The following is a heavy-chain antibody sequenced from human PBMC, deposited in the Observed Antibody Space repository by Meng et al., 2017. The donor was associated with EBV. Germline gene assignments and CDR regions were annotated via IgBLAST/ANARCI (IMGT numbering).Heavy chain of an antibody. J-gene: IGHJ4*02. Sequence: QVRRVQSGAEVNKPGSSVKVSCKASGGTFSRYAIRWVRQAPGQGLEWMGGIIPILGIANYAQKFQGRVTITADKSTSTAYMELSSLRSEDTAVYYCARERPGGMATTPYFDYWGQGTLVTVSS. CDR3: ARERPGGMATTPYFDY. D-gene: IGHD5-24*01. CDR1: GGTFSRYA. V-gene: IGHV1-69*10. CDR2: IIPILGIA.